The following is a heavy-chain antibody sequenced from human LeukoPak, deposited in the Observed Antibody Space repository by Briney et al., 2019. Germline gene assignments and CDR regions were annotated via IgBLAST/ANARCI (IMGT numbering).Heavy chain of an antibody. D-gene: IGHD6-25*01. CDR3: ARDLSENWFDP. CDR2: IYYSGST. CDR1: GGSISSSSYY. J-gene: IGHJ5*02. Sequence: KPSETLPLTCTVSGGSISSSSYYWGWIRQPPGKGLEWIGSIYYSGSTYYNPSLKSRVTISVDTSKNQFSLKLSSVTAADTAVYYCARDLSENWFDPWGQGTLVTVSS. V-gene: IGHV4-39*07.